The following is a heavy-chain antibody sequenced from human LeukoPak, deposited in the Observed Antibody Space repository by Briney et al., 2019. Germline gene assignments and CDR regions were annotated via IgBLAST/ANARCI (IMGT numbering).Heavy chain of an antibody. V-gene: IGHV4-30-2*02. CDR1: GGSISSGGYS. J-gene: IGHJ4*02. CDR2: IYHSGST. Sequence: PSETLSLTCAVSGGSISSGGYSWSWIRQPPGKGLDCIGYIYHSGSTYYNPSLKSRVTISVDTSKNQFSLKLSSVTAADTAVYYCASTSSSYGPWGDDYWGQGTLVTVSS. D-gene: IGHD5-18*01. CDR3: ASTSSSYGPWGDDY.